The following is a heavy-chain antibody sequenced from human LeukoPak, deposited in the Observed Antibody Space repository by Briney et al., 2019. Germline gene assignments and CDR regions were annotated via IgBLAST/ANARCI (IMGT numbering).Heavy chain of an antibody. J-gene: IGHJ4*02. CDR3: ARGARRVVRGVISYYFDY. V-gene: IGHV1-8*01. Sequence: ASVKVSCKASGYTFTSYGINWVRQVTGQGLEWMGWMNPNSGNTGYAQKFQGRVTMTRNTSISTAYTELSSLRSEDTAVYYCARGARRVVRGVISYYFDYWGQGTLVTVSS. CDR1: GYTFTSYG. CDR2: MNPNSGNT. D-gene: IGHD3-10*01.